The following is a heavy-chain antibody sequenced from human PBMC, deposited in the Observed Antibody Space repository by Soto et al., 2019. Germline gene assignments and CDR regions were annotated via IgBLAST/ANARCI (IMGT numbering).Heavy chain of an antibody. D-gene: IGHD5-12*01. CDR2: INANNGNT. CDR3: ARTRGSLYYFDY. CDR1: GYTFTTYG. V-gene: IGHV1-8*02. J-gene: IGHJ4*02. Sequence: ASVKVSCKASGYTFTTYGISWVRQAPGQGLEWMGWINANNGNTSYAQKFQGRVTMTRNTSISTAYMELSSLRSEDTAVYYCARTRGSLYYFDYWGQGTLVTVSS.